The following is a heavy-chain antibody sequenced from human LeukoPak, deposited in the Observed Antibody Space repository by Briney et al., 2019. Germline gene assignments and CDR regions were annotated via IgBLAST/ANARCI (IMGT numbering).Heavy chain of an antibody. V-gene: IGHV5-51*01. CDR3: ARHELEGDSPGGIDY. CDR1: GYSFTSYW. J-gene: IGHJ4*02. D-gene: IGHD6-13*01. CDR2: IYPGDFDT. Sequence: GESLKISCKGSGYSFTSYWIGWVRQMPGKGLEWMGIIYPGDFDTKYSPSFQGQVTISAAKSISTAYLQWSSLKASDTAMYYCARHELEGDSPGGIDYWGQGTLVTVSS.